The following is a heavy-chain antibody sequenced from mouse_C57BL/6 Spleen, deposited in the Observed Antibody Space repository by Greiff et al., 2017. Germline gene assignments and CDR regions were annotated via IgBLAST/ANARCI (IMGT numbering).Heavy chain of an antibody. V-gene: IGHV1-26*01. Sequence: EVQLQQSGPELVKPGASVKISCKASGYTFTDYYMNWVKQSHGKSLEWIGDINPNNGGTSYNQKFKGKATLTVDKSSSTAYMELRSLTSEDSAVXYCAPFYYYGSTLFAYWGQGTLVTVSA. D-gene: IGHD1-1*01. J-gene: IGHJ3*01. CDR2: INPNNGGT. CDR1: GYTFTDYY. CDR3: APFYYYGSTLFAY.